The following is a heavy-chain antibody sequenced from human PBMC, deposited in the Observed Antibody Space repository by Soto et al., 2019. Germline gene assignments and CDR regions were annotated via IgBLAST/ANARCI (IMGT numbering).Heavy chain of an antibody. CDR1: GGSISSYY. CDR3: ARANWNYPLNWSDP. J-gene: IGHJ5*02. D-gene: IGHD1-7*01. Sequence: AETLSLTCTVSGGSISSYYWSWIRQPPGKGLEWIGYIYYSGSTNYNPSLKSRVTISVDTSKNQFSLKLSSVTAADTAVYYCARANWNYPLNWSDPWGQGTQVTVSS. CDR2: IYYSGST. V-gene: IGHV4-59*01.